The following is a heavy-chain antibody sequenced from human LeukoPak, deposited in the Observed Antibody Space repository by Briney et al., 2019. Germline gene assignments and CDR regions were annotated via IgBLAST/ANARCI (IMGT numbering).Heavy chain of an antibody. D-gene: IGHD5-18*01. CDR1: GGSISSYS. CDR3: ARDGYSLDV. V-gene: IGHV4-59*12. J-gene: IGHJ6*04. CDR2: IYYSGST. Sequence: SETLSLTCTVSGGSISSYSWSWIRQPPGKGLEWIGYIYYSGSTYYNPSLKSRVTISVDTSKNQFSLKLSSVTAADTAVYYCARDGYSLDVWGKGTTVTVSS.